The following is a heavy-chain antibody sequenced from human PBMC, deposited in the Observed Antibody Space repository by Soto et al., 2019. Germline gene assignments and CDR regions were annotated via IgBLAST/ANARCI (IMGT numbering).Heavy chain of an antibody. CDR2: IWYDGSNK. CDR1: GFTFSSYG. J-gene: IGHJ6*02. V-gene: IGHV3-30*02. CDR3: AKAGAARAHYMDV. Sequence: GSLRLSCAASGFTFSSYGMHWVRQAPGKGLEWVAVIWYDGSNKYYADSVKGRFTISRDNSKNTLCLQMNSLSAEDTAVYYCAKAGAARAHYMDVWGQGTTVTVSS. D-gene: IGHD2-15*01.